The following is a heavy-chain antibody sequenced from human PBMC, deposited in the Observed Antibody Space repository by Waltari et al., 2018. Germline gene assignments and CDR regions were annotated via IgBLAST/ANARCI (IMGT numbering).Heavy chain of an antibody. CDR3: AKSRWSLSGSGTFDY. CDR1: GFTFSSYA. Sequence: EVQLLESGGGLVQPGGSLRLSCAASGFTFSSYAMSWVRQAPGKGLEWVSAISGSGGRTYYADSVKGRFTISRDNSKNTLYLQMNSLRAEDTAVYYCAKSRWSLSGSGTFDYWGQGTLVTVSS. D-gene: IGHD3-10*01. V-gene: IGHV3-23*01. J-gene: IGHJ4*02. CDR2: ISGSGGRT.